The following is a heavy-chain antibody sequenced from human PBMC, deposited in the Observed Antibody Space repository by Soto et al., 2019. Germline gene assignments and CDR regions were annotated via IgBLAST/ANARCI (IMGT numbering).Heavy chain of an antibody. V-gene: IGHV4-59*08. Sequence: QVQLQESGPGLVKPSETLSLTCTVSGGSISSYYWSWVRQPPGKGLEYIGYVYYSGSTNYNPSLKSRVTISLDTSKNQFSLKLTSVTAADTAVYYCARKNDYYYYMDVWGKGTTVTVSS. J-gene: IGHJ6*03. D-gene: IGHD1-1*01. CDR2: VYYSGST. CDR1: GGSISSYY. CDR3: ARKNDYYYYMDV.